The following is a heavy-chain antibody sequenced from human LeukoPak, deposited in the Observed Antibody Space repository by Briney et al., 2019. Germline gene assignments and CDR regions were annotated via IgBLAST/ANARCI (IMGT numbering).Heavy chain of an antibody. J-gene: IGHJ6*04. CDR3: ARGRAALNEYYGVVV. V-gene: IGHV4-31*03. D-gene: IGHD1-1*01. CDR1: TASISSGRYY. CDR2: IYYTSST. Sequence: SETLSLTCPVYTASISSGRYYWPSIRQLPEKVLLSNGYIYYTSSTHNNPSHKSRVTNSLCTSENQCALTLTSVAAGDTGIYYCARGRAALNEYYGVVVWGERTTVTVSS.